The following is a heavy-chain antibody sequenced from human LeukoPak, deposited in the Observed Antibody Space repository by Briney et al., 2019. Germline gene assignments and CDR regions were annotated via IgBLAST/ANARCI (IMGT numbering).Heavy chain of an antibody. Sequence: GGSLRLSCAASGFTFSTYSRNWVRQAPGKGLEWVSSISSSSSYIYYADSVKGRFTISRDNAKNSLYLQMNSLRAEDTAVYYCASDPRALRLQSYYYYYMDVWGKGTTVTVSS. CDR2: ISSSSSYI. D-gene: IGHD5-12*01. CDR1: GFTFSTYS. CDR3: ASDPRALRLQSYYYYYMDV. J-gene: IGHJ6*03. V-gene: IGHV3-21*01.